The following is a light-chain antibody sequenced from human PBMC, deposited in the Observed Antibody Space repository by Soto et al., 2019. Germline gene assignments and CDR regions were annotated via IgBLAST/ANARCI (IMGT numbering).Light chain of an antibody. CDR1: SSDIGGHNY. CDR3: NSYTSTSTLV. J-gene: IGLJ2*01. CDR2: EVT. Sequence: QSALTQPASESGSPGQSITISCTGSSSDIGGHNYVSWYQQYPGKAPKLIIYEVTNRPSGVSDRFSGSKSGNTASLTISGLQAEDEADYYCNSYTSTSTLVFGGGTKLTVL. V-gene: IGLV2-14*01.